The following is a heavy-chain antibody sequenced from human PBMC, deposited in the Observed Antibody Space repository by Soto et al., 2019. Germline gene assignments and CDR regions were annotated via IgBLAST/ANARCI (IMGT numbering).Heavy chain of an antibody. CDR2: ISYDGSNK. D-gene: IGHD3-22*01. CDR1: GFTFISYG. V-gene: IGHV3-30*18. CDR3: AKAGDYDSSGYPGLYYYGMDV. J-gene: IGHJ6*02. Sequence: GSLRLSCAASGFTFISYGIHFFRQSPFKWLEWVAVISYDGSNKYYADSVKGRFTISRDNSKNTLYLQMNSLRAEDTAVYYCAKAGDYDSSGYPGLYYYGMDVWGQGTTVTVSS.